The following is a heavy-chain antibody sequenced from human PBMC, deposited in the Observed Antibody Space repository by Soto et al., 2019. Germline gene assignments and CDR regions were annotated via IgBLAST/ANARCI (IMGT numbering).Heavy chain of an antibody. J-gene: IGHJ4*02. CDR3: ASRIAVAGRPPYYFDY. CDR1: GYSFTSYW. V-gene: IGHV5-51*01. D-gene: IGHD6-19*01. Sequence: GESLKISCKGSGYSFTSYWIGWVRQMPGKGLEWMGIIYPGDSDTRYSPSFQGQVTISADKSISTAYLQWSSLKASDTAMYYCASRIAVAGRPPYYFDYWGQGTLVTVSS. CDR2: IYPGDSDT.